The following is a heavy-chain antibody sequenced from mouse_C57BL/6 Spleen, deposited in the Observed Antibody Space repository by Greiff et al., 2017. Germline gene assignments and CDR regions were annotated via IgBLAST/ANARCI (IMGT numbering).Heavy chain of an antibody. CDR2: IDPSDSET. D-gene: IGHD2-1*01. V-gene: IGHV1-52*01. J-gene: IGHJ4*01. Sequence: QVQLQQPGAELVRPVSSVKLSCKASGYTFTSYWMHWVKQRPIQGLEWIGNIDPSDSETHYNQKFKDKATLPVDKSSSTAYMQLSSLTSEDSAVYYCARRYYGNYNYAMDYWGQGTSVTVSS. CDR3: ARRYYGNYNYAMDY. CDR1: GYTFTSYW.